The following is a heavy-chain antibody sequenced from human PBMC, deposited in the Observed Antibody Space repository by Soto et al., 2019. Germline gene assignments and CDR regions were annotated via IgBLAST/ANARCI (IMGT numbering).Heavy chain of an antibody. V-gene: IGHV4-59*01. Sequence: SETLSLTCAVSGGSISSYYWSWIRQPPGKGLEWIGYIYYSGSTNYNPSLKSRVTISVDTSKNQFSLKLSSVTAADTAVYYCARDTHASSSSAEGYYYYHYMDVWGKGTTVTVSS. D-gene: IGHD6-6*01. CDR2: IYYSGST. CDR3: ARDTHASSSSAEGYYYYHYMDV. J-gene: IGHJ6*03. CDR1: GGSISSYY.